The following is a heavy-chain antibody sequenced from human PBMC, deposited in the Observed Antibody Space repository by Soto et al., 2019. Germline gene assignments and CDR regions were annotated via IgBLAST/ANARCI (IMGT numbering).Heavy chain of an antibody. CDR3: ARNLRWEPQFDN. D-gene: IGHD4-17*01. J-gene: IGHJ4*02. V-gene: IGHV3-33*01. CDR2: IWFDESDN. CDR1: GFNFNTYG. Sequence: QVQLVESGGGVDQHGTSLRLSCVASGFNFNTYGMHWVRQAPGKGLEWVAVIWFDESDNYYADSVKGRFTISRDSSKNTLYLHMNSLRDEDTAVYYCARNLRWEPQFDNLGQGTLVTVSS.